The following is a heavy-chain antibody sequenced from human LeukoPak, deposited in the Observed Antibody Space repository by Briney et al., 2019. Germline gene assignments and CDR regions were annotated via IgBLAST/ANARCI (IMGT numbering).Heavy chain of an antibody. Sequence: GRSLRLSCAASGFTFSSYAMHWVRQAPGKGLEWVAVISYDGSNKYYADSVKGRFTISRDNSKNTLYLQMNSLRAEDTAVYYCAKDRGYYGSGSYSSYYFDYWGQGTLVTVSS. CDR1: GFTFSSYA. J-gene: IGHJ4*02. CDR2: ISYDGSNK. D-gene: IGHD3-10*01. V-gene: IGHV3-30*01. CDR3: AKDRGYYGSGSYSSYYFDY.